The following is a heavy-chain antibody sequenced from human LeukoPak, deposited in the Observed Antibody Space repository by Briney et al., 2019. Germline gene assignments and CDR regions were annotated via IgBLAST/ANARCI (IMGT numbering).Heavy chain of an antibody. CDR3: AKAQAATRVHGMDV. CDR1: GFTFSSYA. Sequence: PGGSLRLSCAASGFTFSSYAMSWVRQAPGKGLEWVSAISGSGGSTYYADSVKGRFTISRDNSKNTLYLQMNSLRAEDTAVYYCAKAQAATRVHGMDVWGQGTTVTVSS. J-gene: IGHJ6*02. V-gene: IGHV3-23*01. CDR2: ISGSGGST. D-gene: IGHD6-25*01.